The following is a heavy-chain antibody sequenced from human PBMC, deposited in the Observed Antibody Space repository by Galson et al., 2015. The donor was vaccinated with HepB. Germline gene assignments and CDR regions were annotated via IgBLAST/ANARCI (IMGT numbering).Heavy chain of an antibody. V-gene: IGHV3-48*01. CDR3: AKGYSRSWYSGLGY. J-gene: IGHJ4*02. CDR2: ISSSSTTI. Sequence: SLRLSCATFGFTFSDYSMNWVRQAPGKGLEWISYISSSSTTIYYADSVRGRFTISRDNSKNTLYLQMNSLRAEDTAVYYCAKGYSRSWYSGLGYWGQGTLVTVSP. CDR1: GFTFSDYS. D-gene: IGHD6-13*01.